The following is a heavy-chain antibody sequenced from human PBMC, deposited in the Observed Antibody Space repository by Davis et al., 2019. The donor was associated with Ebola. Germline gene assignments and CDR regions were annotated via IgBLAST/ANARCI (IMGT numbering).Heavy chain of an antibody. V-gene: IGHV4-39*01. D-gene: IGHD6-6*01. Sequence: SETLSLTCAVYGGSFSGYYWGWIRKLPGKGLEWIGSIYYSGSTYYNPSFKSRVTISVDTSKNQFSLKLSSVTAADTAVYYCARHSSGGIAARNFDYWGQGTLVTVSS. CDR2: IYYSGST. CDR1: GGSFSGYY. J-gene: IGHJ4*02. CDR3: ARHSSGGIAARNFDY.